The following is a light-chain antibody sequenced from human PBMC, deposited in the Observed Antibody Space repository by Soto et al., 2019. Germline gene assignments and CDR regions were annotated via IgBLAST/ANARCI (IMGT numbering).Light chain of an antibody. V-gene: IGKV3-11*01. J-gene: IGKJ5*01. Sequence: EVVLTQSPATLSVSPGGRATLSCRASQTISNNLAWYQQKPGRAPRLLIYDASNRATGIPARFTGSGSETDFTLTISSLEAEDFAVYYCQQRKNWQVTFGQGTRLEIK. CDR1: QTISNN. CDR3: QQRKNWQVT. CDR2: DAS.